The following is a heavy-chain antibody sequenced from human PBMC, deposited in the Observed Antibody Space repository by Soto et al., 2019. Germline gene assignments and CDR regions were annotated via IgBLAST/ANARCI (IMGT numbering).Heavy chain of an antibody. CDR2: INHSGST. J-gene: IGHJ6*02. V-gene: IGHV4-34*01. CDR3: ARGRGYCSSTSCRTYYYYYYGMDV. CDR1: GGSFSGYY. D-gene: IGHD2-2*01. Sequence: SETLSLTCAVYGGSFSGYYWSWIRQPPGKGLEWIGEINHSGSTNYNPSLKSRVTISVDTSKNQFSLKLSSVTAADTAVYYCARGRGYCSSTSCRTYYYYYYGMDVWGQGTTVTVSS.